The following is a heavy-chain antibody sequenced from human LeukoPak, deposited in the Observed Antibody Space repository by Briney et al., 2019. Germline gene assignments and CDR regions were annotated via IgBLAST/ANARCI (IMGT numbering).Heavy chain of an antibody. CDR3: ARWRTARTGFDY. CDR2: IYNSGST. CDR1: GGSISSYY. Sequence: SETLSLTCTVSGGSISSYYWSWIRQPPGKGLEWIGYIYNSGSTNYNPSLKSRVTISVDTSRNQFSLKVISVTAADTAVYYCARWRTARTGFDYWGQGTLVTVSS. V-gene: IGHV4-4*08. J-gene: IGHJ4*02. D-gene: IGHD3/OR15-3a*01.